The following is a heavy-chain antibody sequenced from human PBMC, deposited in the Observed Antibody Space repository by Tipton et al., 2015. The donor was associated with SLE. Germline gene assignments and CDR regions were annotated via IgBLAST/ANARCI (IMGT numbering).Heavy chain of an antibody. Sequence: LRLSCTVSGGSISSGGYYWSWIRQHPGKGLEWIGYIYYSGSTYYNPSLKSRVTISVDTSKNQFSLKLSSVTAADTAVYYCARGQQLVIYFDYWGQGTLVTVSS. V-gene: IGHV4-31*02. J-gene: IGHJ4*02. D-gene: IGHD6-13*01. CDR1: GGSISSGGYY. CDR2: IYYSGST. CDR3: ARGQQLVIYFDY.